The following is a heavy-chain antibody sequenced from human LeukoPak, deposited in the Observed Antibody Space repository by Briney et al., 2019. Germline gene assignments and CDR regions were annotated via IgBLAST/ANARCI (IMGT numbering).Heavy chain of an antibody. J-gene: IGHJ5*02. CDR2: IDPSDSYT. CDR1: GYSFTSYW. V-gene: IGHV5-10-1*01. CDR3: ARQVSGYDTNIPTT. D-gene: IGHD5-12*01. Sequence: GESLKISCKGSGYSFTSYWISWVRQMPGKSLEWMGRIDPSDSYTNYSPSFQGHVTISADKSISTAYLQWSSLKASDTAMYYCARQVSGYDTNIPTTWGQGTLVTVSS.